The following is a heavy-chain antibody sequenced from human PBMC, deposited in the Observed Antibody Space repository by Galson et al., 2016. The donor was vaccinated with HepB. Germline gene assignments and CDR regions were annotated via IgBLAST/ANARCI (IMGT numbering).Heavy chain of an antibody. CDR1: GDSSTNGDYY. CDR2: IYFSGNT. CDR3: ARGPPEGCGGGTCYLGAFDL. V-gene: IGHV4-30-4*01. Sequence: TLSLTCTVSGDSSTNGDYYWSWIRQSPGKGLEWIGYIYFSGNTYYNPSLEGRIRISIDTTKTQFSLSLTSVTATDTAVYHCARGPPEGCGGGTCYLGAFDLWGQGSLVTVSS. J-gene: IGHJ3*01. D-gene: IGHD2-15*01.